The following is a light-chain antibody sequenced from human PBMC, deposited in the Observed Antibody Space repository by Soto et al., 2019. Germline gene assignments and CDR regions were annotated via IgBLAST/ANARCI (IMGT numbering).Light chain of an antibody. CDR1: HSISSE. V-gene: IGKV3-15*01. Sequence: EIVMTQYPATLSVSPGESATLSCRASHSISSELAWYQQKPGQPPRLLIYGASTRATGVPARFTGSGSGSDFTLTISWLQSEDFAVYYGQQGHNWPLTFGQGTRLEI. CDR3: QQGHNWPLT. J-gene: IGKJ2*01. CDR2: GAS.